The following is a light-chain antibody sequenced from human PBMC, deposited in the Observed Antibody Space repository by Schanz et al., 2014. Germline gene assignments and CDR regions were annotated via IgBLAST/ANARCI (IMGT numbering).Light chain of an antibody. CDR2: EVS. J-gene: IGLJ2*01. CDR1: SIDVGGYNY. Sequence: QSALTQPPSASGSPGQSVTISCTGTSIDVGGYNYVSWYQQHPGKAPKLMIYEVSHRPSGVPDRFSGSRSGNTASLTVSGLQAEDEADYYCSSYGGSNFVVFGGGTKLTVL. CDR3: SSYGGSNFVV. V-gene: IGLV2-8*01.